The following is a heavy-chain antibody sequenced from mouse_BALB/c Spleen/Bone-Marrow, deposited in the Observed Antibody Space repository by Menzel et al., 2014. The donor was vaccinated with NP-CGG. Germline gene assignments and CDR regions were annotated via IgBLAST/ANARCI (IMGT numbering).Heavy chain of an antibody. V-gene: IGHV14-3*02. Sequence: VQLQQSGAELVKPGASVKLSCTASGLNIKDTYLHWVKQRPEQGLDWIGRIDPASGNTKYDPKFQGKATITADTSSNTAYLQPSSLTSEDTAVYYCASYRYGWYFDVWGAGTTVTVSS. CDR3: ASYRYGWYFDV. CDR1: GLNIKDTY. J-gene: IGHJ1*01. CDR2: IDPASGNT. D-gene: IGHD2-14*01.